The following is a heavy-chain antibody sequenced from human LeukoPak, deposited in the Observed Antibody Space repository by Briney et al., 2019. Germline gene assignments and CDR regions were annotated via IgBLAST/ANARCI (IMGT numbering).Heavy chain of an antibody. V-gene: IGHV3-11*06. D-gene: IGHD2-15*01. Sequence: PGGSLRLSCAASGFTFSDYYMSWIRQAPGKGLEWVSYISSSSYTNYADSVKGRFTISRDNAKNSPYLQMNSLRAEDTAVYYCAREPLGYCSGGSCWFGAFDIWGQGTMVTVSS. CDR2: ISSSSYT. J-gene: IGHJ3*02. CDR1: GFTFSDYY. CDR3: AREPLGYCSGGSCWFGAFDI.